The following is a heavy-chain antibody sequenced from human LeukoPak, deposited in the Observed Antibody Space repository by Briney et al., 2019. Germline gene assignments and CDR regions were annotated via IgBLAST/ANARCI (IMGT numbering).Heavy chain of an antibody. D-gene: IGHD3-10*01. Sequence: SETLSLTCTVSGGSVSSYYWSWIRQPAGKGLEWIGRIYTSGSTNYNPPLKSRVTMSVDTSKNQFSLKLSSVTAADMAVYYCARDTYGSGSSTFDPWGQGTLVTVSS. CDR2: IYTSGST. J-gene: IGHJ5*02. CDR3: ARDTYGSGSSTFDP. V-gene: IGHV4-4*07. CDR1: GGSVSSYY.